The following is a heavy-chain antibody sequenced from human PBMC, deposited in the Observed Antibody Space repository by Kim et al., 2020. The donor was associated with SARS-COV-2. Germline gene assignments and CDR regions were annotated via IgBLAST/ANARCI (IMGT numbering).Heavy chain of an antibody. D-gene: IGHD2-21*01. CDR3: ARGGYSNFDF. Sequence: KNYVEPMKGRLTISRDNAKNALYLQMNSLRVEDTAVYYCARGGYSNFDFWGQGTLVTVSS. CDR2: K. J-gene: IGHJ4*02. V-gene: IGHV3-7*01.